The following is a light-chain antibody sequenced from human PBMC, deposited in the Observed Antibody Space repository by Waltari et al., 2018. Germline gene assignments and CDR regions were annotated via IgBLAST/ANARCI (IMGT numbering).Light chain of an antibody. Sequence: QSALTQPPSASGSPGQSVTISCAGTSSDVGGYHYVPWYQQHPGKPPKFLIYEVSKRPSGVPDRFSGSKIGNTASLTVSGLQAEDEADYYCSSYAGSDIVIFGGGTKLTVL. CDR1: SSDVGGYHY. CDR2: EVS. CDR3: SSYAGSDIVI. J-gene: IGLJ2*01. V-gene: IGLV2-8*01.